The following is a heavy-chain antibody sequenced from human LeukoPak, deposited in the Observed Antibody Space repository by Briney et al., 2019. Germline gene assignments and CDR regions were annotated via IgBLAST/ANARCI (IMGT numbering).Heavy chain of an antibody. J-gene: IGHJ6*02. CDR2: IIPILGIA. CDR1: GGTFSSYA. Sequence: SVKVSCKASGGTFSSYAISWVRQAPGQGLEWMGRIIPILGIANYAQKLQGRVTITADKSTSTAYMELSSLRSEGTAVYYCARDRDVNYYDSSGYSAPRYYYGMDVWGQGTTVTVSS. V-gene: IGHV1-69*04. D-gene: IGHD3-22*01. CDR3: ARDRDVNYYDSSGYSAPRYYYGMDV.